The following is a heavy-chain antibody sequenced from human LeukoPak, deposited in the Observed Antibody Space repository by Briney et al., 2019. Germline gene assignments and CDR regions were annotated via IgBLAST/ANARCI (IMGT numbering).Heavy chain of an antibody. CDR1: GGSISSGDYY. V-gene: IGHV4-30-4*01. D-gene: IGHD5-12*01. CDR3: ARDMGYRTFDY. CDR2: IYYSGST. Sequence: SQTLSLTCTVSGGSISSGDYYWSWIRQPPGKGLEWIGYIYYSGSTYYNPSLKSRVAISVDTSKNQFSLKLSSVTAADTAVYYCARDMGYRTFDYWGQGTLVTVSS. J-gene: IGHJ4*02.